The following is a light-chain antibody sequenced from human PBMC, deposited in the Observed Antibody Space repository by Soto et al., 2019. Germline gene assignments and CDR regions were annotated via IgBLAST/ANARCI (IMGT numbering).Light chain of an antibody. V-gene: IGKV3-20*01. CDR2: GES. J-gene: IGKJ5*01. CDR3: QQYDTLS. Sequence: IVLTQSPGTLSLSPWESATLSCRASQSVRSTYVAWYQQKPGQAPRLLIYGESSRATGIPDRFTGSGSGADFTLTISRLEPEDFAVYYCQQYDTLSFGQGTRLEIK. CDR1: QSVRSTY.